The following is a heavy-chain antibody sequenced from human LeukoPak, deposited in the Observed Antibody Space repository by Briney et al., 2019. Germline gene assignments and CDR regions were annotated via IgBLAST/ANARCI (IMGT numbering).Heavy chain of an antibody. J-gene: IGHJ6*02. D-gene: IGHD4/OR15-4a*01. CDR2: IKQDGREK. CDR3: ARDARYGDRYDYYYYGMEV. Sequence: GGTLRLSCAASGVTSSSYCMSGGPHAPGRGLGGGANIKQDGREKNNVDPVRGGFTISRDNAKNSLYMQINSLRAEDTAVYYCARDARYGDRYDYYYYGMEVWGHGATVTVS. V-gene: IGHV3-7*03. CDR1: GVTSSSYC.